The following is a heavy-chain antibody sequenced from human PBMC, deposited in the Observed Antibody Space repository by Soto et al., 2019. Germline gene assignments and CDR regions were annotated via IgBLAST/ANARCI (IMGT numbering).Heavy chain of an antibody. CDR1: TYTFNNYD. J-gene: IGHJ4*02. V-gene: IGHV1-18*04. CDR2: INGYNGNT. D-gene: IGHD1-26*01. Sequence: ASVKVSCKASTYTFNNYDINWVRQVPGQGLEWMGWINGYNGNTNYAQKFQGRLTMTTDTPTSTAYMEIKSLRPDDTAVYYCARDFISGKFFGYWGQGTLVTVSS. CDR3: ARDFISGKFFGY.